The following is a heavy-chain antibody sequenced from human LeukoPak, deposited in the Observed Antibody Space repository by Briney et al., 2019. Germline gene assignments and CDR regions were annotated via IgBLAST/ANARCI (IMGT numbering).Heavy chain of an antibody. CDR2: ISGSGGST. J-gene: IGHJ4*02. CDR1: GFTFSSYA. D-gene: IGHD3-3*01. V-gene: IGHV3-23*01. Sequence: PGGSLRLSCAASGFTFSSYAMNWVRQAPGKGLEWVSAISGSGGSTYYADSVKGRFTISRDNSKNTLYLQMNSLRAEDTAVYYCANCRVDVGDYDFWSGYYSYYFDYWGRGTLVTVSS. CDR3: ANCRVDVGDYDFWSGYYSYYFDY.